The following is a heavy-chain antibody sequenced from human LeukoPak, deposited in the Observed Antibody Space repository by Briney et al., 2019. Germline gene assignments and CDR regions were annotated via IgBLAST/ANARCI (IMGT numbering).Heavy chain of an antibody. CDR3: ARDLRGGSYFDAFDI. D-gene: IGHD1-26*01. Sequence: SETLSLTCAVSGGSISSYYWSWIRQPAGKGLEWIGRIYTSGSTDYNPSLKSRVTMSVDTSKNQFSLKLSSVTAADTAVYYCARDLRGGSYFDAFDIWGQGTMVTVSS. J-gene: IGHJ3*02. CDR1: GGSISSYY. CDR2: IYTSGST. V-gene: IGHV4-4*07.